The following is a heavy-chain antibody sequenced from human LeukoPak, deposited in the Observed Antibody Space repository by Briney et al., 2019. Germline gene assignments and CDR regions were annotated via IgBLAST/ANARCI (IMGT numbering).Heavy chain of an antibody. V-gene: IGHV1-46*01. CDR2: INPSGSST. Sequence: ASVKVSCKASGYTFTGYYMHWVRQAPGRGLEWMGVINPSGSSTSYAQKFQGRVTMTRDTSTSTVYMELSSLRSEDTAVYYCARDWGYCSSTSCRDYWGQGTLVTVSS. J-gene: IGHJ4*02. CDR3: ARDWGYCSSTSCRDY. CDR1: GYTFTGYY. D-gene: IGHD2-2*01.